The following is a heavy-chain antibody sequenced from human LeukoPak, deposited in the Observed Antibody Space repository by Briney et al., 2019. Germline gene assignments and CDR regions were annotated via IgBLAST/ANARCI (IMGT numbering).Heavy chain of an antibody. D-gene: IGHD6-6*01. CDR1: GFTFSGSA. CDR2: IRSKANSYAT. V-gene: IGHV3-73*01. J-gene: IGHJ6*02. CDR3: AAARPDYYYSGMDV. Sequence: GGSLRLSCAASGFTFSGSAMHWVRQASGKGLEWVGRIRSKANSYATAYAASVKGRFTISRDDSKNTAYLQMNSLKTEDTAVYYCAAARPDYYYSGMDVWGQGTTVTVSS.